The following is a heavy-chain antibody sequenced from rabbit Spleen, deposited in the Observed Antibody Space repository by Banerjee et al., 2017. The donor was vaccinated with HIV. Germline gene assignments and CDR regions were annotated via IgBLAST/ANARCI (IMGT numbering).Heavy chain of an antibody. D-gene: IGHD2-1*01. Sequence: EETGGGLVQPEGSLKLSCKASGFDFSRYGVSWVRQAPGKGLEWIGYIDPVFGTTYYASWVNGRFTISRHNAQNTLYLQLNSLTAADTATYFCVRDRADIGGDYGPYYFDLWGPGTLVTVS. V-gene: IGHV1S47*01. J-gene: IGHJ4*01. CDR2: IDPVFGTT. CDR3: VRDRADIGGDYGPYYFDL. CDR1: GFDFSRYG.